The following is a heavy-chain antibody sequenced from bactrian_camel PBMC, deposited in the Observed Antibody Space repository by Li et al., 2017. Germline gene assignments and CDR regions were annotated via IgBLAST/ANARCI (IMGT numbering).Heavy chain of an antibody. CDR2: INTGGGNI. J-gene: IGHJ4*01. V-gene: IGHV3S1*01. CDR1: GYTYSSYC. CDR3: AAEDFRGCRSIGYTRAPWKY. Sequence: HVQLVESGGGSVQAGGSLRLSCAASGYTYSSYCMGWFRQAPGKEREAVAQINTGGGNIHYGDSLEGRFTISQDNAKNMLYLQMNSLKPEDTAMYYCAAEDFRGCRSIGYTRAPWKYWGQGTQVTVS. D-gene: IGHD1*01.